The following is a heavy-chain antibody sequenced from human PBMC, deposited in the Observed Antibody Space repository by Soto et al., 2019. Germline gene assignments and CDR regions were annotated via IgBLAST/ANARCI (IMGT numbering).Heavy chain of an antibody. V-gene: IGHV3-23*01. D-gene: IGHD3-10*01. Sequence: GGSLRLSCAASGFSFGSYAMSWVRQAPGKGLEWVSAISASGGNTFYTDSVKGRFTGSRDNSKSTLFLELNSLRAEDTAVYYCAKGLGASGTYWTLDYWGQGILVTVSS. CDR2: ISASGGNT. CDR1: GFSFGSYA. J-gene: IGHJ4*02. CDR3: AKGLGASGTYWTLDY.